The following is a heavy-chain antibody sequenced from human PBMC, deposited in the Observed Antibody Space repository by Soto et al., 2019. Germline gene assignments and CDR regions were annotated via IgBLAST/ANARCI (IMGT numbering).Heavy chain of an antibody. D-gene: IGHD1-1*01. CDR3: AREPATAKPEGVDF. CDR2: INPNSGGT. CDR1: GYTFIDYY. J-gene: IGHJ4*02. Sequence: ASVKVSFKSSGYTFIDYYIHWVRQAPGQGLECMGWINPNSGGTKYAPKFQGGVTMTRDTSITTAYMELSRLRSGDTAVYYCAREPATAKPEGVDFWGQGTLVTVSS. V-gene: IGHV1-2*02.